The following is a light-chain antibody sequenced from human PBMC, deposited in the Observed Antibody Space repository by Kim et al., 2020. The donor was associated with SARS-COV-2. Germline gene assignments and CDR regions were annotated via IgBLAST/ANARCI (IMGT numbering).Light chain of an antibody. J-gene: IGLJ1*01. CDR1: SSNIGSNT. Sequence: GQSVAISCSGSSSNIGSNTVNWYQQRPVTAPKLLIYSNSQRPSGVPDRFSGSKSGTSASLAISGLQSEDEADYYCAAWDDSLNGYVFGTGTKVTVL. V-gene: IGLV1-44*01. CDR2: SNS. CDR3: AAWDDSLNGYV.